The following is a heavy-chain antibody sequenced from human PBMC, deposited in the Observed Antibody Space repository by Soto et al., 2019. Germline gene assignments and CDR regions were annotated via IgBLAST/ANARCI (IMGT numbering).Heavy chain of an antibody. Sequence: QVQLVQSGPEVKQPGASVKVSCKASGYSFASNGITWVRQAPGQGLEWMGWTNTSTGETDSSQTVQGRVTMTTDTSTTTVYMELRNLRSDDTAVYYCARVGGIRRIEGPSTFYFDYWGQGTLVTVSS. D-gene: IGHD1-26*01. J-gene: IGHJ4*02. CDR2: TNTSTGET. CDR3: ARVGGIRRIEGPSTFYFDY. V-gene: IGHV1-18*04. CDR1: GYSFASNG.